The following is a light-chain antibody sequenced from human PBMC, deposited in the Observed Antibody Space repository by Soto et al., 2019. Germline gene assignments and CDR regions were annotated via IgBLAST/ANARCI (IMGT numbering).Light chain of an antibody. Sequence: EIVMTQSPATLSVSPGERATLSCRASQTVNSNLAWYQKKPGQAPRLLIYGASTRAPGIPARFSGSGSGTEFTLSISSLQSEDFAVYYCHQYNFWPSFGQGTKVDLK. V-gene: IGKV3D-15*01. CDR2: GAS. CDR1: QTVNSN. J-gene: IGKJ1*01. CDR3: HQYNFWPS.